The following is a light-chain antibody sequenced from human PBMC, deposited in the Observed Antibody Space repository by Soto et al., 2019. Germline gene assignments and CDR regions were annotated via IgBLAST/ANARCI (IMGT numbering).Light chain of an antibody. CDR3: QQYNNWPAIT. Sequence: EVMMTQSLATLSVSTGERATLSCRASQSVRRNLAWYQQRPGQPPRLLIYGTSTRATDIPARFSGSGSGTEFTLTISSLQSEDFAVYYCQQYNNWPAITFGQGTRLEIK. V-gene: IGKV3D-15*01. J-gene: IGKJ5*01. CDR2: GTS. CDR1: QSVRRN.